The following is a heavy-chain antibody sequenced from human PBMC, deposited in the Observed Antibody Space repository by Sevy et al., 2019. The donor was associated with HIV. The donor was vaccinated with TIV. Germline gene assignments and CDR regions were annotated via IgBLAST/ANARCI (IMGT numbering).Heavy chain of an antibody. CDR3: SMDYDYNWGSYL. CDR1: GGSISSSSYY. Sequence: SETLSLTCTVSGGSISSSSYYWGWIRQPPGKGLEWIATIYYSGSTYYNPSLKSRGTISVDTSKNQFYLKLNSVTAADTAVYYCSMDYDYNWGSYLWGQGTLVTVSS. CDR2: IYYSGST. J-gene: IGHJ4*02. V-gene: IGHV4-39*01. D-gene: IGHD3-16*02.